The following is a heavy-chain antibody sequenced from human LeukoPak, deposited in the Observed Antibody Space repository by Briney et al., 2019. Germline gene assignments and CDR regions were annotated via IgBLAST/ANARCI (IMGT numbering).Heavy chain of an antibody. V-gene: IGHV1-18*01. J-gene: IGHJ5*02. CDR1: GYTFTSYG. CDR3: ASGVYGDYPNWFDP. D-gene: IGHD4-17*01. Sequence: ASVKVSCKASGYTFTSYGISWVRQAPGQGLEWMGWISAYNGNTNYAQKLQGRVTMTTDTSTSTAYMELRSLRSDDTAVYYCASGVYGDYPNWFDPWGQGTLVTVSS. CDR2: ISAYNGNT.